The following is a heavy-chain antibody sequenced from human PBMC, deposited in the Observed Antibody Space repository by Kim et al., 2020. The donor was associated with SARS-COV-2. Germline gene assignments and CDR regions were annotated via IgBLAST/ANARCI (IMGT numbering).Heavy chain of an antibody. J-gene: IGHJ3*02. CDR1: GGTFSSYA. CDR3: ARAESDVEMATMDDAFDI. D-gene: IGHD5-12*01. CDR2: IIPIFGTA. V-gene: IGHV1-69*13. Sequence: SVKVSCKASGGTFSSYAISWVRQAPGQGLEWMGGIIPIFGTANYAQKFQGRVTITADESTSTAYMELSSLRSEDTAVYYCARAESDVEMATMDDAFDIWGQGTMVTVSS.